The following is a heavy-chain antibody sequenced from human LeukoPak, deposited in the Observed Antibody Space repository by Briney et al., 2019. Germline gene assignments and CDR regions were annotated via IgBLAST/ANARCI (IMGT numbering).Heavy chain of an antibody. CDR1: GFIFSSYG. V-gene: IGHV3-30*02. Sequence: GGSLRLSCAASGFIFSSYGMHWVRQAPGKGLEWVAFIRYDGSKKYYADSVKGRFTISRDNSKNTLYLQMNSLRAEDTAVYYCARDWGRRDGYNLGFDYWGQGTLVTVSS. CDR2: IRYDGSKK. CDR3: ARDWGRRDGYNLGFDY. D-gene: IGHD5-24*01. J-gene: IGHJ4*02.